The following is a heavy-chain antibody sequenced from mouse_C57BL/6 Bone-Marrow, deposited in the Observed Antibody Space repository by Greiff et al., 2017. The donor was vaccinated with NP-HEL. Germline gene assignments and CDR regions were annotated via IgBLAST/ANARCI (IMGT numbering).Heavy chain of an antibody. Sequence: VKLMESGAELVRPGASVKLSCKASGYTFTDYYINWVKQRPGQGLEWIARIYPGSGNTYYNEKFKGKATLTAEKSSSTAYMQLSCLTSEDSAVYFCARGDYRKAMDYWGQGTSVTVSS. CDR1: GYTFTDYY. J-gene: IGHJ4*01. D-gene: IGHD2-4*01. CDR3: ARGDYRKAMDY. V-gene: IGHV1-76*01. CDR2: IYPGSGNT.